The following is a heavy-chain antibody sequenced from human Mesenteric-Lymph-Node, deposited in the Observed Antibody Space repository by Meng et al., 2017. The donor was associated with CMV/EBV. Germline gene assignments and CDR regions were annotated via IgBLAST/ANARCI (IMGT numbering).Heavy chain of an antibody. CDR3: AKSRSSTPGIVDD. CDR1: GVSVTSGAYH. V-gene: IGHV4-61*08. CDR2: IYGTGIT. J-gene: IGHJ4*02. Sequence: VQLQASGPGLAKPSEPLSLTCIVSGVSVTSGAYHWSWIRQSPGKGLEWIGYIYGTGITIYNPSLKSRVTILLETSKNQFSLKLNSVTTADTAVYYCAKSRSSTPGIVDDWGQGTLVTVSS. D-gene: IGHD2/OR15-2a*01.